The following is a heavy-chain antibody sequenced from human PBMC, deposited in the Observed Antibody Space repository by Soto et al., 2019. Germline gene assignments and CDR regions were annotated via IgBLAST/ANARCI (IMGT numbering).Heavy chain of an antibody. V-gene: IGHV3-23*01. CDR1: GYTFSSYA. CDR2: ISGGGSKT. J-gene: IGHJ3*01. Sequence: GGSLRLSCTASGYTFSSYAVSWVRQAPGRALEWVSAISGGGSKTYYADFVKGRFTISRDNSKNMLYLEIDSLRVEDTAVYYCLGGAYCFDGAGFYAFDVWGQGTMVTVSS. D-gene: IGHD2-21*01. CDR3: LGGAYCFDGAGFYAFDV.